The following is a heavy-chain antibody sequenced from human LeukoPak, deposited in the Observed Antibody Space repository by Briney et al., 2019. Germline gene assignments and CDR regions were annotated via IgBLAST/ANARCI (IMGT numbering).Heavy chain of an antibody. CDR3: ARPESIAAAGTPFDY. CDR2: IYPDKFVA. J-gene: IGHJ4*02. D-gene: IGHD6-13*01. Sequence: GESLKISCKGSGYSFSTYWIAWVRQMPGKGLEWMGIIYPDKFVARYSPSFQGQVTISVDQSISTAYLQWSSLKASDTAMYYCARPESIAAAGTPFDYWGQGTLVTVSS. CDR1: GYSFSTYW. V-gene: IGHV5-51*01.